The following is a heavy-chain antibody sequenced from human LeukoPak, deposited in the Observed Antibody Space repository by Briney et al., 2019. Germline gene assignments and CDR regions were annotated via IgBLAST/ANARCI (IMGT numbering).Heavy chain of an antibody. Sequence: GASVKVSCKASGYTFTSYDINWVRQATGQGLEWMGWMNPNSGNTGYAQKFQGRVTMTRNTSISTACMELSSLRSEDTAVYYCARVLRYFDWSYYYYYGMDVWGQGTTVTVSS. V-gene: IGHV1-8*01. CDR2: MNPNSGNT. CDR3: ARVLRYFDWSYYYYYGMDV. D-gene: IGHD3-9*01. J-gene: IGHJ6*02. CDR1: GYTFTSYD.